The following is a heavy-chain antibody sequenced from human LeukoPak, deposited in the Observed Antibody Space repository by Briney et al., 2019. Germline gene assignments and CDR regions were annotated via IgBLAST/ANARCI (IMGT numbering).Heavy chain of an antibody. CDR3: AKGWITIFGVVIGAFDI. Sequence: GSLRLSCAASGFTFSSYAMSWVRQAPGKGLEWVSAISGSGGSTYYADSVKGRFTISRDNSKNTLYLQMSSLRAEDTAVYYCAKGWITIFGVVIGAFDIWGQGTMVTVSS. J-gene: IGHJ3*02. V-gene: IGHV3-23*01. D-gene: IGHD3-3*01. CDR1: GFTFSSYA. CDR2: ISGSGGST.